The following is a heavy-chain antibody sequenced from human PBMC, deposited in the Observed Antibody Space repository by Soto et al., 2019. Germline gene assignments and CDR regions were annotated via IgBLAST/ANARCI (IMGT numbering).Heavy chain of an antibody. D-gene: IGHD2-2*01. V-gene: IGHV3-30-3*01. Sequence: QVQLVESGGGVVQPGRSLRLSCAASGFTFSSYAMHWIRQAPGKGLEWVAVISYDGSNKYYADSVKGRFTISRDNSKNTLYLQMNSLRAEDTAVYYCARDSYCSSTSCYFLPYYYYYGMDVWGQGTTVTVSS. CDR1: GFTFSSYA. CDR3: ARDSYCSSTSCYFLPYYYYYGMDV. J-gene: IGHJ6*02. CDR2: ISYDGSNK.